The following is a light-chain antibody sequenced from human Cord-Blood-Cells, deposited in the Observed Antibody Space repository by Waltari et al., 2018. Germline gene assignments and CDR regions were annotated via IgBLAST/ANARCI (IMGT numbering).Light chain of an antibody. Sequence: ELVLTQSPATLSLSPAESATLSCRASQSVSSYLAWYQQKPGQAPRLLIYDASNRATGIPARFSGSGSGTDFTLTISSLEPEDFAVYYCQQRSNWPPGLTFGGGTKVEIK. CDR2: DAS. V-gene: IGKV3-11*01. J-gene: IGKJ4*01. CDR3: QQRSNWPPGLT. CDR1: QSVSSY.